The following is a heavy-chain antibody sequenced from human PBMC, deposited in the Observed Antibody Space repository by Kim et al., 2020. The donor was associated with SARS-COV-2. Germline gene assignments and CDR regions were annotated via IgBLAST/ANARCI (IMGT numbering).Heavy chain of an antibody. J-gene: IGHJ4*02. CDR3: TKNLQNHYFVS. Sequence: GGSLRLSCAASGFTFSSYVMRWVRQAPGKGLEWVSSITGSGAGTYYADSVKGRFTISRDNSKNTLSLQMTSLRAEDTAVYYCTKNLQNHYFVSWGQGTLV. V-gene: IGHV3-23*01. D-gene: IGHD4-4*01. CDR2: ITGSGAGT. CDR1: GFTFSSYV.